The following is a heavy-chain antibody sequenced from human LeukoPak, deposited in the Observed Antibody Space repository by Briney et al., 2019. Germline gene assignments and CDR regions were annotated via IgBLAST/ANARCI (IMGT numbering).Heavy chain of an antibody. CDR1: GGSISSSTYH. J-gene: IGHJ4*02. D-gene: IGHD2-8*01. CDR3: TRLVNGRPLDL. CDR2: FTGNT. Sequence: SETLSLTCTVAGGSISSSTYHWGWIRQPPGKGLEWIGSFTGNTYSNPSLKSRVTISLDTSKNQFSLKLTSVTPADTAMYYCTRLVNGRPLDLSGQGVLVTVSS. V-gene: IGHV4-39*01.